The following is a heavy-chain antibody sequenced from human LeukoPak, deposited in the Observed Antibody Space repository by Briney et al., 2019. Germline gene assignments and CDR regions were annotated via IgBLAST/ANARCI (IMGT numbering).Heavy chain of an antibody. CDR3: VRPYPPVGTTVQALDI. Sequence: GESLKISCQGSGYSFSDNWIGWVRQMPGKGLEWMGMIYPGDSDTKYSPAFQGQVAISADKSVRTAYLQWTSLKASDTAMYYCVRPYPPVGTTVQALDIWGQGTVVTVSS. CDR1: GYSFSDNW. V-gene: IGHV5-51*01. J-gene: IGHJ3*02. D-gene: IGHD1-26*01. CDR2: IYPGDSDT.